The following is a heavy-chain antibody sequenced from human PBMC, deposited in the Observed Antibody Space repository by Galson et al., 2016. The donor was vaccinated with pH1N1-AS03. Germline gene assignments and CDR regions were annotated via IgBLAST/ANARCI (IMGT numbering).Heavy chain of an antibody. CDR2: IYPAVST. CDR1: GYSITTGHY. Sequence: SETLSLTCTVSGYSITTGHYWGWIRQPPGRGLEWIGSIYPAVSTDYNPSPKSRVAMSVDTSKNQFSLNLSSVTAADTALYYCARSPRLISVAGTFPGRFDFWGQGTLVTVSS. V-gene: IGHV4-38-2*02. CDR3: ARSPRLISVAGTFPGRFDF. J-gene: IGHJ4*02. D-gene: IGHD6-19*01.